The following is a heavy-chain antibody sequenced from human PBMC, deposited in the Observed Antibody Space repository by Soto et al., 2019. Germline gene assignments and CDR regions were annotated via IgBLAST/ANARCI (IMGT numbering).Heavy chain of an antibody. V-gene: IGHV4-39*01. CDR3: AQKVGDYGDHWYFDL. Sequence: NPSETLSLTCTVSGGSISSSSYYWGWIRQPPGKGLEWIGSIYYSGSTYYNPSLKSRVTISVDTSKNQFSLKLSSVTAADTAVYYCAQKVGDYGDHWYFDLWGRGTLVTVSS. CDR2: IYYSGST. CDR1: GGSISSSSYY. J-gene: IGHJ2*01. D-gene: IGHD4-17*01.